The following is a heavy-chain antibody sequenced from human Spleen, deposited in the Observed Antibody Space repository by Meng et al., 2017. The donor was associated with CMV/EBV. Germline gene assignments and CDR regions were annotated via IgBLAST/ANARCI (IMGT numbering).Heavy chain of an antibody. Sequence: FCGSSRSTGGAGVGWIRQPPGKALEWLALIYYNDDKRYCPSLKRRLSITKDTSRNQVVLTMINMDPVDTATYYCAHKYDFYNGYTYWGHGTLVTVSS. CDR1: GSSRSTGGAG. CDR2: IYYNDDK. V-gene: IGHV2-5*01. D-gene: IGHD3-3*01. CDR3: AHKYDFYNGYTY. J-gene: IGHJ4*01.